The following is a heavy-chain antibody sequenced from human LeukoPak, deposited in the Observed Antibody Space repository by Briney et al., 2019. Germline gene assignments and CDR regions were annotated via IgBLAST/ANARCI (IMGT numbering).Heavy chain of an antibody. CDR1: GFTVSSNY. Sequence: GGSLRLSCAASGFTVSSNYMRWVRQAPGKGLGWVSVIYSGGSTYYADSVKGRFTISRDNSKNTLYLQMNSLRAEDTAVYYCASPGGRSSGWGNVDYWGQGTLVTVSS. CDR2: IYSGGST. V-gene: IGHV3-66*02. D-gene: IGHD6-19*01. J-gene: IGHJ4*02. CDR3: ASPGGRSSGWGNVDY.